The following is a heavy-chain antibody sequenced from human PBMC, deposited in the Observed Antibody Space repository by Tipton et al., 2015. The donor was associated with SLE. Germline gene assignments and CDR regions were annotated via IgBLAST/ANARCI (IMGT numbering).Heavy chain of an antibody. CDR1: GDSISSDNYY. CDR2: VHHSGST. CDR3: ARQRGEYDATAFPQWNFDL. Sequence: TLSLTCTVSGDSISSDNYYWGWIRQTPGKGMEWIGSVHHSGSTYYSPSLRSQLTLSFDTSTNHFSLELRSVTAADTAGDYWARQRGEYDATAFPQWNFDLGGRGSLVTVSS. V-gene: IGHV4-39*01. D-gene: IGHD2-21*02. J-gene: IGHJ2*01.